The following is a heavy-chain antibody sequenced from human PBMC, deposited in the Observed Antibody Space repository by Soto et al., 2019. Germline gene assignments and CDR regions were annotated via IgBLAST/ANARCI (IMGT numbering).Heavy chain of an antibody. CDR2: INPGDSET. D-gene: IGHD5-18*01. CDR1: GYSFTSYW. CDR3: GRQADTAIPTPLDV. Sequence: PGESLKISCKGSGYSFTSYWIGWVRQMHGKGLEWMGAINPGDSETRYSPSFHGQVTISVDKSTSTAYLQWSSLKASDTAMYYCGRQADTAIPTPLDVWGQGTTVTVSS. V-gene: IGHV5-51*01. J-gene: IGHJ6*02.